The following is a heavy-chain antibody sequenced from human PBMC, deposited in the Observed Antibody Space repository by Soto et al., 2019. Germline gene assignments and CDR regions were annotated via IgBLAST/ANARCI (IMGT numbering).Heavy chain of an antibody. J-gene: IGHJ4*01. CDR3: AKDLPSYTYGRGIFDS. CDR1: GFTFNSYP. CDR2: ISGSGGDT. D-gene: IGHD5-18*01. V-gene: IGHV3-23*01. Sequence: GSLRLSCAASGFTFNSYPMSWVRQAPGKGLEWVAISGSGGDTYYADSVKGRFTISRDNSKNTVYLQMNSLRAEDTAVYYCAKDLPSYTYGRGIFDSWGPGTPVTVS.